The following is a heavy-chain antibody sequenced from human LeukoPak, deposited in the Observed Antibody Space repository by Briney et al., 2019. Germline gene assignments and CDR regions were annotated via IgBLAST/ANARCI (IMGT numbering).Heavy chain of an antibody. D-gene: IGHD6-19*01. Sequence: SGTLSLTCAVSGGSISSTHWWNWVRQPPGKGLEWSGEIFHSGTTNYNPSLKSRVTISIDKSKNQFSLKLRSVTAADTAVYYCARDQWLLRGGDHDAFDIWGQGTMVTVSS. CDR1: GGSISSTHW. J-gene: IGHJ3*02. V-gene: IGHV4-4*02. CDR3: ARDQWLLRGGDHDAFDI. CDR2: IFHSGTT.